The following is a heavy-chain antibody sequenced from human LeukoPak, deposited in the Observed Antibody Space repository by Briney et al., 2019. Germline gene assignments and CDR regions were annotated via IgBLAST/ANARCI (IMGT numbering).Heavy chain of an antibody. CDR1: GGSISSYY. CDR3: AGSITMVRGVISNWFDP. D-gene: IGHD3-10*01. CDR2: IYTSGST. J-gene: IGHJ5*02. V-gene: IGHV4-4*07. Sequence: SETLSLTCTVSGGSISSYYWSWIRQPAGKGLEWIGRIYTSGSTNYNPSLKSRVTMSVDTSKNQFSLKLSSMTAADTAVYYCAGSITMVRGVISNWFDPWGQGTLVTVSS.